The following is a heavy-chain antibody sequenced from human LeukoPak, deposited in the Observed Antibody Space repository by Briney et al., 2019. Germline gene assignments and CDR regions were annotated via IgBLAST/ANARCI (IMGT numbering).Heavy chain of an antibody. CDR1: GGSISSYY. J-gene: IGHJ4*02. D-gene: IGHD3-22*01. CDR3: ARDRYYYDSSGYYYFDY. Sequence: SSETLSLTCTVSGGSISSYYWSWLRQPAGKGLEWIGRIYTSGSTNYNPSLKSRVTISVDTSKNQFSLKLSSVTAADTAVYYCARDRYYYDSSGYYYFDYWGQGTLVTVSS. V-gene: IGHV4-4*07. CDR2: IYTSGST.